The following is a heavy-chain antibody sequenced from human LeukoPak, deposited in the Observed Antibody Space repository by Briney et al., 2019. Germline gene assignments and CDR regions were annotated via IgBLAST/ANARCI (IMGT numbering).Heavy chain of an antibody. Sequence: GESLKISCTASGYSFTTYWIGWVRQMPGEGLEWVGIIYPGDSDTRYSPSFQGQVTLSADKSINTAYLQWSSLKASDTAMYYCARSSPYCTNGLCYREFNYWGQGTLVTVSS. CDR3: ARSSPYCTNGLCYREFNY. CDR1: GYSFTTYW. D-gene: IGHD2-8*01. V-gene: IGHV5-51*01. J-gene: IGHJ4*02. CDR2: IYPGDSDT.